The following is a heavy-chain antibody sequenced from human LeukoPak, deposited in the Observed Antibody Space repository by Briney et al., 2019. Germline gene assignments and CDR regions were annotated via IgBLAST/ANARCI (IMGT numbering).Heavy chain of an antibody. J-gene: IGHJ4*02. CDR2: IKQDGSEK. D-gene: IGHD2-21*02. CDR3: AKQKHIVVVTPVDY. V-gene: IGHV3-7*03. Sequence: PGGSLRLSCAASGFTFSSYWMSWVRQAPGKGLEWVANIKQDGSEKYYVDSVKGRFTISRDNAKNSLYLQMNSLRAEDTAVYYCAKQKHIVVVTPVDYWGQGTLVTVSS. CDR1: GFTFSSYW.